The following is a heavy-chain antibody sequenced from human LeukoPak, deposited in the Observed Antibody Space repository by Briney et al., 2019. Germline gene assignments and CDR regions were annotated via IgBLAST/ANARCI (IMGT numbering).Heavy chain of an antibody. CDR2: IYTSGST. Sequence: KPSETLSLTCTVSGGSISSSSYYWGWIRQPPGKGLEWIGSIYTSGSTNYNPSLKSRVTISVDTSKNQFSLKLSSVTAADTAVYYCARGLRGGSGKQWFDPWGQGTLVTVSS. D-gene: IGHD6-19*01. CDR3: ARGLRGGSGKQWFDP. V-gene: IGHV4-39*07. J-gene: IGHJ5*02. CDR1: GGSISSSSYY.